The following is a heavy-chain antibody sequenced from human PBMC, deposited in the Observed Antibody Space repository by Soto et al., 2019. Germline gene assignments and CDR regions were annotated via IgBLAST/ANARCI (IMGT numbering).Heavy chain of an antibody. CDR3: ASAMKYSYGYL. D-gene: IGHD5-18*01. CDR1: GYTFISYS. V-gene: IGHV5-51*01. Sequence: PGWSLNVSFKGSGYTFISYSIGWVRQMPGKGLEWMGIIYASDSDTRYSPSFQGQVTISVDKSISTAYLQWSSLKASDTAIYYCASAMKYSYGYLWGQGTLVTVSS. J-gene: IGHJ4*02. CDR2: IYASDSDT.